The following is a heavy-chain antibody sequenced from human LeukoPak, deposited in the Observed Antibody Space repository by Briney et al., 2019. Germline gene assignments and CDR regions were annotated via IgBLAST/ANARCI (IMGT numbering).Heavy chain of an antibody. CDR2: INHSGST. CDR1: GGSFSGYY. V-gene: IGHV4-34*01. J-gene: IGHJ6*03. D-gene: IGHD3-10*01. CDR3: ASLEVRAHYYYYYMDV. Sequence: PSETLSLTCAVYGGSFSGYYWSWIRQPPGKGLGWIGEINHSGSTNYNPSLKSRVTISVDTSKNQFSLKLSSVTAADTAVYYCASLEVRAHYYYYYMDVWGKGTTVTVSS.